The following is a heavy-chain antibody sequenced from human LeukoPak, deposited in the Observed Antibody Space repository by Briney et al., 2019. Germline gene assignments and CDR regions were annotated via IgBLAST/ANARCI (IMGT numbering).Heavy chain of an antibody. J-gene: IGHJ6*03. CDR3: ARDNYWYYYYYYMDV. V-gene: IGHV3-7*01. D-gene: IGHD4-11*01. Sequence: GGSLRLSCAASGFTFSTYWMSRVRQAPGKGLEWVANIKQDGSEKYYVDSVKGRFTISRDNAKNSLYLQMNSLRAEDTAVYYCARDNYWYYYYYYMDVWGKGTTVTVSS. CDR1: GFTFSTYW. CDR2: IKQDGSEK.